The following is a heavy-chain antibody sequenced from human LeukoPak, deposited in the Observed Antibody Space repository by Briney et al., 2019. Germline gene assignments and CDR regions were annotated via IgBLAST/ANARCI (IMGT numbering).Heavy chain of an antibody. V-gene: IGHV1-2*04. CDR1: GYTFTGYY. Sequence: ASVKVSCKASGYTFTGYYMHWVRQAPGQGLEWMGWINPNSGGTNYAQKFQGWVTMTRDTSISTAYMELSRLRSDDTAVYYCARSVTFTYPVAGTLYGMDVWGQGTTVTVSS. CDR2: INPNSGGT. CDR3: ARSVTFTYPVAGTLYGMDV. J-gene: IGHJ6*02. D-gene: IGHD6-19*01.